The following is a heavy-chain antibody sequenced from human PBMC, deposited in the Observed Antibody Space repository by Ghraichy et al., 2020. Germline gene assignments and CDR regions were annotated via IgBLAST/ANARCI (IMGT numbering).Heavy chain of an antibody. CDR2: IWFDGTRK. D-gene: IGHD3-3*01. V-gene: IGHV3-33*01. CDR3: ATRDSGATQYDFESGQNYYYMDV. CDR1: GLPFRSSG. Sequence: GGSLRLSCVASGLPFRSSGMHWVRQAPGKGLEWVALIWFDGTRKYYADSVEGRFTISRDNSKNTLYLQMNGLTADDTALYYCATRDSGATQYDFESGQNYYYMDVWGNGTAVIVSS. J-gene: IGHJ6*03.